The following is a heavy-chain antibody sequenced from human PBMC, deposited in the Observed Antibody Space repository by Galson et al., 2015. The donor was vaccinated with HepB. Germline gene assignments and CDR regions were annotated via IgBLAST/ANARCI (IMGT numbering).Heavy chain of an antibody. D-gene: IGHD6-19*01. CDR3: AREDIAVAATKFDY. CDR1: GYTFTSYG. V-gene: IGHV1-18*01. Sequence: SVKVSCKASGYTFTSYGIIWVRQAPGQGLEWMGWISAYNGNTNYAQKLQGRVTMTTGTSTSTAYMELRSLRSDDTAVYYCAREDIAVAATKFDYWGQGTLVTVSS. J-gene: IGHJ4*02. CDR2: ISAYNGNT.